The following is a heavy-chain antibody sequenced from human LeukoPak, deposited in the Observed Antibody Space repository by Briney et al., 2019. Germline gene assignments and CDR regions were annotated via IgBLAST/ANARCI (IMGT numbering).Heavy chain of an antibody. CDR1: GGSISSSSYY. V-gene: IGHV3-23*01. D-gene: IGHD3-10*01. CDR3: ARGGGPQSYYRAPFDY. CDR2: ISGSGGDT. Sequence: PSETLSLTCTVSGGSISSSSYYWGWVRQAPGKGLEWVSAISGSGGDTYYVDSVRGRFTISRDNSKNTLFLQMNSLTAEDTAVYYCARGGGPQSYYRAPFDYWGQGTLVTVSS. J-gene: IGHJ4*02.